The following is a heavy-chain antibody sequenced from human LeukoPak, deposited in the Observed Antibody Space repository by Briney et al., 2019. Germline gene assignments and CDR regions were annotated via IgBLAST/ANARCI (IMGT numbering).Heavy chain of an antibody. D-gene: IGHD4-23*01. CDR3: ARVRGDSLRWRKRYYYMDV. V-gene: IGHV3-21*01. J-gene: IGHJ6*03. Sequence: GGSLRLSCAASGFTFSSYSMNWVRQAPGKGLEWVSSISSSSSYIYYADSVKGRFTISRDNVKNSLYLQMNSLRAEDTAVYYCARVRGDSLRWRKRYYYMDVWGKGTTVTVSS. CDR2: ISSSSSYI. CDR1: GFTFSSYS.